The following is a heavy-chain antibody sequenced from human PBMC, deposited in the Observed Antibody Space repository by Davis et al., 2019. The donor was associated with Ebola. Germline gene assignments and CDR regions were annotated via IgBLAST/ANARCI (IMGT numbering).Heavy chain of an antibody. V-gene: IGHV3-33*01. Sequence: GESLKISCAASGFTFSSYGMHWVRQAPGKRLELVAVIWYDGSNKYYADSVKGRFTISRDSSKNTLYLQMNSLRAEDTAVYYCTQCSGGVTDCYYGMDVWGQGTTVTVSS. J-gene: IGHJ6*02. CDR3: TQCSGGVTDCYYGMDV. D-gene: IGHD3-16*01. CDR1: GFTFSSYG. CDR2: IWYDGSNK.